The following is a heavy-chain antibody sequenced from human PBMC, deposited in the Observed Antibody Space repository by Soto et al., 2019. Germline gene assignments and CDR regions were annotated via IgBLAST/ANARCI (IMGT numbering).Heavy chain of an antibody. D-gene: IGHD6-13*01. CDR1: GFTFDDYA. CDR2: ISWNSGSI. CDR3: AAHIAAADAAFDI. J-gene: IGHJ3*02. Sequence: EVQLVESGGGLVQPGRSLRLSCAASGFTFDDYAMHWVRQAPGKGLEWVSSISWNSGSIGYADSVKGRFTISRDNAKNSLYLQMNSLRAEDTALYYCAAHIAAADAAFDIWGQGTMVTVSS. V-gene: IGHV3-9*01.